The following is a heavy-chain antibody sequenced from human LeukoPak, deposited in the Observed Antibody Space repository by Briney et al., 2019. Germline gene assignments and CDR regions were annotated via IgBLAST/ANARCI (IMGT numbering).Heavy chain of an antibody. CDR3: ARQGTGDSFDI. J-gene: IGHJ3*02. D-gene: IGHD1-1*01. CDR1: GYTFTTYW. CDR2: VYPGDSDS. V-gene: IGHV5-51*01. Sequence: GESLKISCKGSGYTFTTYWIGWVGQMPGKGLEWMGIVYPGDSDSRYSPSFQGQVTFSADKSISTAYLQWSSLKASDTAMYYRARQGTGDSFDIWGQRTMVTVPS.